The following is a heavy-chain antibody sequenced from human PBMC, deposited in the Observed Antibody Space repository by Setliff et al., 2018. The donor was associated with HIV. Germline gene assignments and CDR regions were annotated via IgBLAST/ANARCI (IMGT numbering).Heavy chain of an antibody. V-gene: IGHV4-30-4*08. CDR3: ARMSISASVYFDY. CDR2: IYYTGDT. CDR1: GGSITNGDHY. Sequence: SETLSLTCSVSGGSITNGDHYWAWIRQSLGKGLEWIGYIYYTGDTYYSSSFESRVVISLDTSNNQFSLRVRSVTAADTALYFCARMSISASVYFDYWGQGTLVTVSS. J-gene: IGHJ4*02. D-gene: IGHD2-2*01.